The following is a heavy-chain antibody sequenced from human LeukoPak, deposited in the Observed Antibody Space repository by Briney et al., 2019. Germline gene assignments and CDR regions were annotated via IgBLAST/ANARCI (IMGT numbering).Heavy chain of an antibody. Sequence: PSETLSLTCTVSGGSISSGGYYWSWIRQHPGKGLEWIGYIYYSGSTYYNPSLKSRVTISVDTSKNQFSLKLSSVTAVDTAVYYCARDNRPAGITGTKCYFDYWGQGTLVTVSS. J-gene: IGHJ4*02. V-gene: IGHV4-31*03. CDR3: ARDNRPAGITGTKCYFDY. CDR1: GGSISSGGYY. CDR2: IYYSGST. D-gene: IGHD1-20*01.